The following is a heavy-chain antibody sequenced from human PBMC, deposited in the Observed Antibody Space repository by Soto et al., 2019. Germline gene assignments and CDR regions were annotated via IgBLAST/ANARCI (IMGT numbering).Heavy chain of an antibody. D-gene: IGHD6-13*01. Sequence: QVHLVQSGAEVKKPGASVKVSCKASGYTCSNYGISWVRQAPGQGPEWMGWISGDNGNTKYAQSLQGRVTMATDQSTSPAYLEMRSLRSDDTAIYYCARGGSTWSAEYYQHWGQGPGVIVSS. CDR3: ARGGSTWSAEYYQH. J-gene: IGHJ1*01. V-gene: IGHV1-18*01. CDR1: GYTCSNYG. CDR2: ISGDNGNT.